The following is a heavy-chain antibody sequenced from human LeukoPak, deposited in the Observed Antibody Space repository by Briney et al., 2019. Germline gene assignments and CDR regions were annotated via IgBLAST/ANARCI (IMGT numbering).Heavy chain of an antibody. CDR2: INSDGSST. CDR1: GFTLSSYW. V-gene: IGHV3-74*01. Sequence: GGSLRLSCAASGFTLSSYWMHWVRHSPGKGLVWVSLINSDGSSTSYADSVKGRFTISRDNAKNTLFLQMNSLRAEDTAVYYCARGGGYGYGRLDYWGQGTLVTVSS. CDR3: ARGGGYGYGRLDY. D-gene: IGHD5-18*01. J-gene: IGHJ4*02.